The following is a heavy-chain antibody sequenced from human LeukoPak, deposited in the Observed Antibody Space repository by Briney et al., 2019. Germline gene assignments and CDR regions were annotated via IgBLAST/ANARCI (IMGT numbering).Heavy chain of an antibody. V-gene: IGHV3-30*02. Sequence: GGSLRLSCAASGFTFSSYGMHWVRQAPGKGLEWVAFIRYDRSNKYYADSVKGRFTISRDNSKNTLYLQMNSLRAEDTAVYYCAKFALAAGTKNDAFDIWGQGTMVTVSS. D-gene: IGHD6-13*01. CDR2: IRYDRSNK. J-gene: IGHJ3*02. CDR1: GFTFSSYG. CDR3: AKFALAAGTKNDAFDI.